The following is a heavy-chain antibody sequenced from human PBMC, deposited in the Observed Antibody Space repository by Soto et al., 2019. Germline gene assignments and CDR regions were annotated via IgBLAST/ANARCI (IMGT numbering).Heavy chain of an antibody. Sequence: QLQLQESGPGLVKPSETLSLTCTVSGGSISSSSYYWGWIRQPPGKGLEWIGSIYYSGSTYYNPSLKSRVTISVDTSKNQFSLKLSSVTDADTAVYYCARIAAPPGRYYYGMDVWGQGTTVTVSS. D-gene: IGHD6-6*01. CDR1: GGSISSSSYY. CDR2: IYYSGST. CDR3: ARIAAPPGRYYYGMDV. J-gene: IGHJ6*02. V-gene: IGHV4-39*01.